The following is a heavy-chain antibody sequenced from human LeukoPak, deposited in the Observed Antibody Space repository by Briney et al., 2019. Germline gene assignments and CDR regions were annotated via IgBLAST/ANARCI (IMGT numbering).Heavy chain of an antibody. CDR3: ARGGPPTVTRFDY. V-gene: IGHV4-59*01. CDR1: GSSISN. J-gene: IGHJ4*02. CDR2: IYYSGST. Sequence: SETLSLTCTVSGSSISNWSWIRQPPGKGLEWIGYIYYSGSTNYNPSLKSRVTISVDTSKNQFSLKLSSVTAADTAVYYCARGGPPTVTRFDYWGQGTLVTVSS. D-gene: IGHD4-17*01.